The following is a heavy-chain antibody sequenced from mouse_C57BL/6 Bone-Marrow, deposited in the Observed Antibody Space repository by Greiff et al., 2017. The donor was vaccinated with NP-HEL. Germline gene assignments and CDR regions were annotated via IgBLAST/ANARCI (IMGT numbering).Heavy chain of an antibody. Sequence: EVKLVESGGGLVQPGGSLKLSCAASGFTFSDYYMYWVRQTPEKRLEWVAYISNGGGSTYYPDTVKGRFTISRDNAKNTLYLQMSRLKSEDTAMYYCARRGSSPFAYWGQGTLVTVSA. CDR2: ISNGGGST. CDR1: GFTFSDYY. J-gene: IGHJ3*01. V-gene: IGHV5-12*01. D-gene: IGHD1-1*01. CDR3: ARRGSSPFAY.